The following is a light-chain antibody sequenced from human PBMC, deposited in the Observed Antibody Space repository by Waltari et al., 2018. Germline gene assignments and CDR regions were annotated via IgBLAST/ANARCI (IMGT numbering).Light chain of an antibody. Sequence: QSALTQPASVSGSPGQSITISCTGTSSDVARYDFVSWYQHHPGKAPKLMIFDVTKRPSGVSTRFSGSKSGNTASLTISGLQAEDEADYFCSSYTSSSTYVFGTGTKVTVL. V-gene: IGLV2-14*03. CDR3: SSYTSSSTYV. J-gene: IGLJ1*01. CDR1: SSDVARYDF. CDR2: DVT.